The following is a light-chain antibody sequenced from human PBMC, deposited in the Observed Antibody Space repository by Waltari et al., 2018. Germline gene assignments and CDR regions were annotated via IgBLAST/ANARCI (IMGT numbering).Light chain of an antibody. CDR2: GAS. CDR3: QQYNAWPPWT. V-gene: IGKV3-15*01. J-gene: IGKJ1*01. CDR1: QSIRSN. Sequence: EIVMTQSPATLSVSPGESATLSCRASQSIRSNLAWYQQKPGQAPRLLIYGASTSATGVPARFSGSGSGTDFILTISSLQSEDFAVYYCQQYNAWPPWTFGQGTKVEIK.